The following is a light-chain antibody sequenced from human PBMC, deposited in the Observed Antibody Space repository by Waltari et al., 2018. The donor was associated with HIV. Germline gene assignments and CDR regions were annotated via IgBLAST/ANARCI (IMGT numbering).Light chain of an antibody. Sequence: VLPQAPSLTVSPGETVTLTCASSTGAVSTSSYPSWFQQRPGQAPRPLIFSSDKRHSWTPEHFSGSLLGDDAVLPLSPVQPEDETDYYRLLCYGGRRPSWVFGGETQLTVL. CDR1: TGAVSTSSY. CDR3: LLCYGGRRPSWV. CDR2: SSD. V-gene: IGLV7-43*01. J-gene: IGLJ3*02.